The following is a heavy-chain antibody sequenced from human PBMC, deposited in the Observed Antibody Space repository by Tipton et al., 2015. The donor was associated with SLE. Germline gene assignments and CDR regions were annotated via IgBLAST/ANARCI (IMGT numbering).Heavy chain of an antibody. D-gene: IGHD7-27*01. Sequence: TLSLTCTVSGGSISSYYWNWIRQPAGKGLERIGRIYSSGNTNYNPSLKSRVTISADTSKNQFSLRLSSVNAADTAVYYCARLASLTGDYHYYMDVWGKGTTVTVSS. CDR1: GGSISSYY. CDR2: IYSSGNT. V-gene: IGHV4-4*07. CDR3: ARLASLTGDYHYYMDV. J-gene: IGHJ6*03.